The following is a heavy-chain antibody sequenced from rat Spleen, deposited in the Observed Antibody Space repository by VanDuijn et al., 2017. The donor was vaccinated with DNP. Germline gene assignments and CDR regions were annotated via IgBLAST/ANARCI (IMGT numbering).Heavy chain of an antibody. J-gene: IGHJ2*01. V-gene: IGHV4-2*01. Sequence: EVKLVESGGGLVQPGRSLKLSCAASGFNFNDYWMGWVRQAPGKGLEWIGEINEDSGTINYTPSLKDKFTISRDNAQNTLYLQMSKLGSEDSAIYYCSREGLRASDYWGQGLLVTVSS. D-gene: IGHD4-1*01. CDR3: SREGLRASDY. CDR1: GFNFNDYW. CDR2: INEDSGTI.